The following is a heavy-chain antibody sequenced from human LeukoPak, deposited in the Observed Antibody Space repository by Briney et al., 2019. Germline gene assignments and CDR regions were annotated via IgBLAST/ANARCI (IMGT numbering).Heavy chain of an antibody. CDR3: ARGFDDFWSGYYVYYYMDV. CDR2: INHSGST. D-gene: IGHD3-3*01. CDR1: GGSFSGYY. V-gene: IGHV4-34*01. J-gene: IGHJ6*03. Sequence: SETLSLTCAVYGGSFSGYYWSWIRQPPGKGLEWIGEINHSGSTNYNPSLKSRVTISVDTSKNQFSLKLSSVTAADTAVYYCARGFDDFWSGYYVYYYMDVWGKGTTVTVYS.